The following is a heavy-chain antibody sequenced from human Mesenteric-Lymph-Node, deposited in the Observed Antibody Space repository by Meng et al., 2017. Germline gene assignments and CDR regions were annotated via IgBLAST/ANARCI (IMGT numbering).Heavy chain of an antibody. J-gene: IGHJ5*02. Sequence: SGPTLVKPTQTLTLTCTFSGFSPSTSGVGVGWIRQPPGKALEWLALIYWNDDKRYSPTLKSRLTITKDASKNQVVLTMTNIDPVDTATYYCAHNNLLWFGELPNWFDPWGQGTLVTVSS. V-gene: IGHV2-5*01. CDR3: AHNNLLWFGELPNWFDP. D-gene: IGHD3-10*01. CDR2: IYWNDDK. CDR1: GFSPSTSGVG.